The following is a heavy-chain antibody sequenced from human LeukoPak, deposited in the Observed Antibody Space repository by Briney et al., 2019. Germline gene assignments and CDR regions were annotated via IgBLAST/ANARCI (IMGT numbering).Heavy chain of an antibody. J-gene: IGHJ6*02. Sequence: SETLSLTCTVSGGSISSSSYYWGWIRQPPGKGLEWIGSIYYSGSTYYNPSLKSRVTISVDTSKNQFSLKLSSVTAADTAVYYCATPGITMVGLEDYGMDVWGQGTTVTVSS. D-gene: IGHD3-10*01. CDR3: ATPGITMVGLEDYGMDV. CDR1: GGSISSSSYY. CDR2: IYYSGST. V-gene: IGHV4-39*07.